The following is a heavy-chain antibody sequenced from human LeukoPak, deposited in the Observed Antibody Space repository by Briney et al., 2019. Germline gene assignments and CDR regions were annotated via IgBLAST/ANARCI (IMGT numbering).Heavy chain of an antibody. CDR3: AKETVTTYNWFDP. J-gene: IGHJ5*02. V-gene: IGHV3-48*03. CDR1: GFTFTSYW. CDR2: ISTGGSTI. D-gene: IGHD4-11*01. Sequence: PGGSLRLSCAASGFTFTSYWMTWVRQAPGKGLEWVSYISTGGSTIYYSDSVKGRFTISRDNAKNLLYLQMNSLRAEDTAVYYCAKETVTTYNWFDPWGQGTLVTVSS.